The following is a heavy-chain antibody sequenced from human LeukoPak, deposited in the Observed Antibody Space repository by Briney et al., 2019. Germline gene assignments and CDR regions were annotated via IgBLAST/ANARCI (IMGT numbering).Heavy chain of an antibody. CDR3: ARAIDYYYYMDV. CDR1: GYTFTSYD. D-gene: IGHD2/OR15-2a*01. J-gene: IGHJ6*03. Sequence: ASVKVSCKASGYTFTSYDINWVRQATGQGLEWMGWMNPNSGNTGYAQKFQGRVTITRNTSISTAYMELSRLRSEDTAVYYCARAIDYYYYMDVWGKGTTVTVSS. V-gene: IGHV1-8*03. CDR2: MNPNSGNT.